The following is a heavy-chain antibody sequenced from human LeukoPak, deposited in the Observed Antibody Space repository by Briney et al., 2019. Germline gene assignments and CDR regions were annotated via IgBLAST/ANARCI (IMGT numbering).Heavy chain of an antibody. D-gene: IGHD3-10*01. J-gene: IGHJ4*02. CDR3: ARSQNYYGSGDY. CDR2: IYYTGST. Sequence: SETLSLTCIVSGDSVSNGNYYWSWLRQPPGKAPEWIGYIYYTGSTYYNPSLEGRVTISVDTSRNHFSVKPNSVTAADTAVYYCARSQNYYGSGDYWSQGTLVTVSS. CDR1: GDSVSNGNYY. V-gene: IGHV4-61*03.